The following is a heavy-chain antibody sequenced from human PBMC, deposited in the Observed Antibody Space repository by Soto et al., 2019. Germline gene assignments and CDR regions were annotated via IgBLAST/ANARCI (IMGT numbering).Heavy chain of an antibody. D-gene: IGHD3-16*01. Sequence: GGSLRLSCAASGFTFRNYGMNWVRQAPGKGLEWVANIEQDGSERYYVDSVKGRFTISRDNAKNSLYLQMNSLRAEDTAIYYCARDTPSDYVWGGTGDYWGQGTLVTVSS. J-gene: IGHJ4*02. CDR3: ARDTPSDYVWGGTGDY. V-gene: IGHV3-7*01. CDR2: IEQDGSER. CDR1: GFTFRNYG.